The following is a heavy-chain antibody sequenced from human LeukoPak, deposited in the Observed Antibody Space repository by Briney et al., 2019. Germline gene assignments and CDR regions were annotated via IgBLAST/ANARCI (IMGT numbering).Heavy chain of an antibody. CDR3: AKSLGGGTYSVDY. CDR2: ISSSSSYI. V-gene: IGHV3-21*01. CDR1: GFTFSSYS. D-gene: IGHD1-26*01. J-gene: IGHJ4*02. Sequence: GGSLRLSFAASGFTFSSYSMNWVRQAPGKGLEWVSSISSSSSYIYYADSVKGRFTISRDNSKNTLYPQMNSLRTEDTALYYCAKSLGGGTYSVDYWGQGTLVTVSS.